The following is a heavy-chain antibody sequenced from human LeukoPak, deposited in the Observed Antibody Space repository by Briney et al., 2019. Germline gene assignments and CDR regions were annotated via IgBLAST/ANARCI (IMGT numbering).Heavy chain of an antibody. Sequence: ASVKVSCKASGYTFTSYGISWVRQAPGQGLEWMGWISAYNGNTNYAQKLQGRVTMTRDTSISTAYMELSRLRSDDTAVYYCARTYYDILTGYYTLGYWGQGTLVTVSS. CDR3: ARTYYDILTGYYTLGY. J-gene: IGHJ4*02. CDR1: GYTFTSYG. V-gene: IGHV1-18*01. D-gene: IGHD3-9*01. CDR2: ISAYNGNT.